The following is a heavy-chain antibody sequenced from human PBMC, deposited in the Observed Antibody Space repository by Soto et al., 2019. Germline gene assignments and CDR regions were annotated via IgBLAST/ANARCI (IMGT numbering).Heavy chain of an antibody. V-gene: IGHV3-23*01. CDR3: VKGISYCYDCLDY. D-gene: IGHD3-16*02. CDR2: ISGSGGRI. Sequence: DVQLLESGGGLVQPGESLRLSCVASGFTFSSYAMNWVRQAPGMGLEWVATISGSGGRIYYADSVKGRFAISRDNSKNTLFLQMSSLRVEDTAIYYCVKGISYCYDCLDYWGQGTLVTVSS. J-gene: IGHJ4*02. CDR1: GFTFSSYA.